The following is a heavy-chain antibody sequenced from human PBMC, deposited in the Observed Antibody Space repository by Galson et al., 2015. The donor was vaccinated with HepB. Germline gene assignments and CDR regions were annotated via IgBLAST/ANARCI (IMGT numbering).Heavy chain of an antibody. D-gene: IGHD2-2*01. CDR2: IKSKTDGGTT. CDR1: GFTFSNAW. CDR3: TTVSYCSSTSCFNWFDP. J-gene: IGHJ5*02. V-gene: IGHV3-15*01. Sequence: SLRLSCAASGFTFSNAWMSWVRQAPGKGLEWVGRIKSKTDGGTTDYAAPVKGRFTISRDDSKNTLYLQMNSLKTEDTAVYYCTTVSYCSSTSCFNWFDPWCQGTLVTVSS.